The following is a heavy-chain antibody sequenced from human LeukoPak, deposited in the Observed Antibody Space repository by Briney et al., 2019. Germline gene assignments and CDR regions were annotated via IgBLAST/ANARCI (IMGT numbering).Heavy chain of an antibody. D-gene: IGHD3-22*01. CDR1: GGSISSHY. CDR2: IYYSGST. V-gene: IGHV4-59*08. Sequence: SETLSLTCTVSGGSISSHYWSWVRQPPGKGLEWIGYIYYSGSTTYNPSLKTRVTISVDTSNIQFSLRLTSVTAADTAFYYCARFAYQSHTYGYSLVADSWGQGTLVTVSS. J-gene: IGHJ4*02. CDR3: ARFAYQSHTYGYSLVADS.